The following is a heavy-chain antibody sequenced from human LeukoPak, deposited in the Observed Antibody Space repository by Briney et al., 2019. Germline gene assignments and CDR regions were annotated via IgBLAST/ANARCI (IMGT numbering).Heavy chain of an antibody. V-gene: IGHV3-48*03. Sequence: GGSLRLSCAASGFTFSSYEMNWVRQAPGKGLEWVSYISSSGSTICYADSVKGRFTISRDNAKNSLYLQMNSLRAEDTAVYYCASYRDEQWLFDYWGQGTLVTVSS. CDR1: GFTFSSYE. CDR2: ISSSGSTI. D-gene: IGHD6-19*01. J-gene: IGHJ4*02. CDR3: ASYRDEQWLFDY.